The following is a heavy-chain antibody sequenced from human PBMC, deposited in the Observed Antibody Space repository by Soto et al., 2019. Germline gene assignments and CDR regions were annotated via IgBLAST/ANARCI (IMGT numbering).Heavy chain of an antibody. CDR2: IYYSGST. V-gene: IGHV4-59*08. CDR3: ARHHDYGDYFDY. CDR1: GGSISSYY. Sequence: QVQLQESGPGLVKPSETLSLTCTVSGGSISSYYWSWIRQPPGKGLEWIGYIYYSGSTNYNPSLKSRVTISVDTSKNQFSLKQSSVTAADTAVYYCARHHDYGDYFDYWGQGTLVTVSS. D-gene: IGHD4-17*01. J-gene: IGHJ4*02.